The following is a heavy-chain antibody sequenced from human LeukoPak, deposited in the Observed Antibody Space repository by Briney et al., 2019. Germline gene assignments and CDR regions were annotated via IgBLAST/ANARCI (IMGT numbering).Heavy chain of an antibody. CDR1: GFSLSTSGVG. CDR2: IYWDDDK. Sequence: SGPTLVNPTQTLTLTCTFSGFSLSTSGVGVGWIRQPPGKALEWLAVIYWDDDKSYSPSLKSRLTITKDTSKNQVVLTMTNMDPVDTATYYCAHADYGDLIEYHFDYWGQGTLVTVSS. CDR3: AHADYGDLIEYHFDY. J-gene: IGHJ4*02. D-gene: IGHD4-17*01. V-gene: IGHV2-5*02.